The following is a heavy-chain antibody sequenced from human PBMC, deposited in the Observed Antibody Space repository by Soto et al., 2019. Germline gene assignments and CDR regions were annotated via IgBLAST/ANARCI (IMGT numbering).Heavy chain of an antibody. D-gene: IGHD1-26*01. CDR3: ARRWEVDWFDP. V-gene: IGHV3-74*01. Sequence: EVQLVESGGGLVQPGGSLRLSCAASGFTFSSYWMHWVRQAPGKGLVWVSRINSDGSSTSYADSVKGRFTISRDNAKNTLYLQMNSMRAKDTAVYYCARRWEVDWFDPWGQGSLVTVSS. CDR1: GFTFSSYW. J-gene: IGHJ5*02. CDR2: INSDGSST.